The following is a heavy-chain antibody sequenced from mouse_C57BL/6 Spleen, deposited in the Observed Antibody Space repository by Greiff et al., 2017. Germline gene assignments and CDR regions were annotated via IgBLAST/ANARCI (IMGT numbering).Heavy chain of an antibody. D-gene: IGHD4-1*01. CDR1: GYSFTDYN. J-gene: IGHJ4*01. CDR2: IYPDYGTT. Sequence: VQLQQSGPELVKPGASVKISCKASGYSFTDYNMNWVKQSHGQSLEWIGVIYPDYGTTSYNQKFKGKATVTVYPSSSTAYMQLNSLTSEHTAVYYSARESGPSYAMDYWGQGTSVTVSS. CDR3: ARESGPSYAMDY. V-gene: IGHV1-39*01.